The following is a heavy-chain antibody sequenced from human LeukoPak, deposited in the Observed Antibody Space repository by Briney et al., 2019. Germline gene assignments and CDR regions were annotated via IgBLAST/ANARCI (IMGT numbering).Heavy chain of an antibody. D-gene: IGHD3-3*02. J-gene: IGHJ2*01. CDR1: GFTASTYY. CDR3: ARVGDHFHWNLDL. CDR2: IYSGGTT. V-gene: IGHV3-53*01. Sequence: GGSLRLSCAASGFTASTYYMNWVRQAPGKGLEGVSIIYSGGTTYYADSVKGRFTISRDTSKNTLSLQMNSLRVEDTAVYFCARVGDHFHWNLDLWGRGTLVTVSS.